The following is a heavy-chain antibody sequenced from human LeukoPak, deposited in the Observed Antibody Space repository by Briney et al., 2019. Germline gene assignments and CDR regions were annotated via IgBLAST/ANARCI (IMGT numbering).Heavy chain of an antibody. CDR1: GFTFDNYG. CDR2: INWNGGST. J-gene: IGHJ4*02. V-gene: IGHV3-20*04. Sequence: GGSLRLSCAASGFTFDNYGMSWVRQAPGKGLELVSGINWNGGSTGYADSVKGRFTISRDNAKNSLYLQMNSLRAEDTALYYCARETARYYYDSSGYPDYWGQGTLVTVSS. CDR3: ARETARYYYDSSGYPDY. D-gene: IGHD3-22*01.